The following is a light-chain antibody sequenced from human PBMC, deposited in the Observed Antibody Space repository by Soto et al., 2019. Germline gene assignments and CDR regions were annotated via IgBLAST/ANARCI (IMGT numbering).Light chain of an antibody. V-gene: IGKV4-1*01. Sequence: DIVMTQSPDSLAVSLGERATINCKSSQSVLYSPTNKNYLAWYQQKPGQPPKLVICWASTRESGVPDRFSGGGSGRDFTLTISSLQSEDVAVYYCQQYSNTPPYTFGQGTKLEIK. CDR2: WAS. J-gene: IGKJ2*01. CDR3: QQYSNTPPYT. CDR1: QSVLYSPTNKNY.